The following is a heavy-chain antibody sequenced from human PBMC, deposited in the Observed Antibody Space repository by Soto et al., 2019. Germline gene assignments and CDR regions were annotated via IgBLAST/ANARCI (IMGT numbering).Heavy chain of an antibody. Sequence: QVQLQESGPGLVKPSETLSLTCAVSGFSIANGHWWSWVRQSPGKGLEWIGEVFRSGDTNYNPSLKGRVTISVDTSNNQFSLKLASVTAADTAVYYCATDLAGVGYCLSPWGQGTLVIVSS. CDR2: VFRSGDT. V-gene: IGHV4-4*02. D-gene: IGHD2-15*01. CDR3: ATDLAGVGYCLSP. J-gene: IGHJ5*02. CDR1: GFSIANGHW.